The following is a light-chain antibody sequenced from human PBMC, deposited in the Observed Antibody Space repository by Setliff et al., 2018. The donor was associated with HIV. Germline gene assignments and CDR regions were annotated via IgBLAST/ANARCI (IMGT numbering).Light chain of an antibody. J-gene: IGLJ1*01. CDR3: NSKTGDSIYV. Sequence: QSALAQPPSASGSPGQSVTISCTGTSSDVGGYNYVSWYQQNPGKAPKLMIYEVTNRPSGVPDRFSGSKSGNTASLAVSGLQAEDEADYYCNSKTGDSIYVFGSGTKVTVL. V-gene: IGLV2-8*01. CDR2: EVT. CDR1: SSDVGGYNY.